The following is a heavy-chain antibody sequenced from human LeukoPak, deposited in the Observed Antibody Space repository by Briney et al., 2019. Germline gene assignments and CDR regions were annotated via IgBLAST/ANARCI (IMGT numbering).Heavy chain of an antibody. J-gene: IGHJ4*02. D-gene: IGHD5-18*01. CDR3: ARALPRIQLWYRGYFDY. CDR2: INHSGST. CDR1: GGSFSGYY. Sequence: KPSETLSLTXAVYGGSFSGYYWSWLRQPPGKGLEWIGEINHSGSTNYNPSLKSRVTISVDTSKNQFSLKLSSVTAADTAVYYCARALPRIQLWYRGYFDYWGQGTLVTVSS. V-gene: IGHV4-34*01.